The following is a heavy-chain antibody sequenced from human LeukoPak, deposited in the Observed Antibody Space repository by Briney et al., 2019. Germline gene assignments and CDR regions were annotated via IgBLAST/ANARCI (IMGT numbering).Heavy chain of an antibody. CDR1: GFTFSSYAM. CDR2: IYHSGST. CDR3: ATNPLYSSGWYYFDY. V-gene: IGHV4-4*02. D-gene: IGHD6-19*01. J-gene: IGHJ4*02. Sequence: GSLRLSCAASGFTFSSYAMSGVRQPPGKGLEWIGEIYHSGSTNYNPSLKSRVTISVDKSKNQFSLKLSSVTAADTAVYYCATNPLYSSGWYYFDYWGQGTLVTVSS.